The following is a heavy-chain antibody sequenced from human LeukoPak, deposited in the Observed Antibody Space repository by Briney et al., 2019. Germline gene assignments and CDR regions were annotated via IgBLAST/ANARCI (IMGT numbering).Heavy chain of an antibody. CDR2: LYTSGST. J-gene: IGHJ4*02. D-gene: IGHD5-18*01. CDR1: GGSISSYY. CDR3: ARDRGTAMVIDY. Sequence: PSETLALTCTVSGGSISSYYWSWLRQPAGKGLEWIGRLYTSGSTNYNPSLKSRVTMSVDTSKNQFSLKLSSVTAADTAVYYCARDRGTAMVIDYWGQGTLVTVSS. V-gene: IGHV4-4*07.